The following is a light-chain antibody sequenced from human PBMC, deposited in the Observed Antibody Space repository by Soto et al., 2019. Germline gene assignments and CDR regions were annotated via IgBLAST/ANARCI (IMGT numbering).Light chain of an antibody. CDR1: QSVSDY. J-gene: IGKJ4*01. V-gene: IGKV1-27*01. Sequence: GDRVTITFRASQSVSDYLAWYQQKPGQVPRLLIYDASTLQSGVPARFSGSGSGTDFTLTISSLQPEDIAAYYCQKHNSSPLTFGGGTKVDIK. CDR3: QKHNSSPLT. CDR2: DAS.